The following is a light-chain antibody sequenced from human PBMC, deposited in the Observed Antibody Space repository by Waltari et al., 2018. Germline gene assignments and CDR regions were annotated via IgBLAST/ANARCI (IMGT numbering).Light chain of an antibody. CDR1: KLWDKY. V-gene: IGLV3-1*01. Sequence: SYELTQPPSVSVSPGQTASIPCSGDKLWDKYACWYQQKPGPSPVLVIYQDSKRPSGIPERFSGSNAGNTAALTISGTQAMDEADYYCQAWDSSTVVFGTGTKVTVL. CDR2: QDS. J-gene: IGLJ1*01. CDR3: QAWDSSTVV.